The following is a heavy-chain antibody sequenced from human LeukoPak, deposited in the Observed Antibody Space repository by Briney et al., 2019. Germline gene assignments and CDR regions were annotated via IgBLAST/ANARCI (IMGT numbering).Heavy chain of an antibody. CDR3: ASGRYGSGSYGDY. CDR1: GFTVSSNY. D-gene: IGHD3-10*01. CDR2: IYSGGST. Sequence: PGGSLRLSCAAPGFTVSSNYMSWVRQAPGKGLEWVSVIYSGGSTYYADSVKGRFTISRDNSKNTLYLQMNSLRAEDTAVYYCASGRYGSGSYGDYWGQGTLVTVSS. V-gene: IGHV3-53*01. J-gene: IGHJ4*02.